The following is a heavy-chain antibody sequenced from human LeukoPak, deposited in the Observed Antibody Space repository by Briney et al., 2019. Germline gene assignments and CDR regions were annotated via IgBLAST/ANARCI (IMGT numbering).Heavy chain of an antibody. D-gene: IGHD3-3*01. CDR1: GFTFSSFN. CDR3: ARDGYDFWSGYYPTDAFDI. CDR2: ISVSGTT. V-gene: IGHV3-69-1*01. Sequence: GGSLRLSCAGSGFTFSSFNLNWVRHTPGKGLEWVAYISVSGTTYYADSVKGRFAISRDNAKNSLYLQMNSLRAEDTAVYYCARDGYDFWSGYYPTDAFDIWGQGTMVTVSS. J-gene: IGHJ3*02.